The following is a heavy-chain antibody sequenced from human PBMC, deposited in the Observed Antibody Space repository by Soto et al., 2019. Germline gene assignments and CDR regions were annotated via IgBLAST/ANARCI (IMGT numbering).Heavy chain of an antibody. V-gene: IGHV2-5*01. J-gene: IGHJ4*02. Sequence: QITLKESGPTLVKPTQTLTLTCTFSGFSLSTSGVGVGWIRQPPGKALEWLALIYWNDDKRYSPSLKSRLTITKDTSKNQVVLTMTNMDPVDTATYYCAHRGYNWNEYYFDYWGQGTLVTVSS. CDR2: IYWNDDK. D-gene: IGHD1-20*01. CDR3: AHRGYNWNEYYFDY. CDR1: GFSLSTSGVG.